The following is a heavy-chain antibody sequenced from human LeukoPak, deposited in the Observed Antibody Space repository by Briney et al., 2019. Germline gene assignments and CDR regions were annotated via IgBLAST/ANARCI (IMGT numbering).Heavy chain of an antibody. CDR1: GFTFNTAW. CDR3: TASNWFDP. D-gene: IGHD2/OR15-2a*01. V-gene: IGHV3-15*01. J-gene: IGHJ5*02. CDR2: IKSKTDGGTT. Sequence: PGGSLRLSCAASGFTFNTAWMTWVRQAPGKGLEWVGGIKSKTDGGTTDYAAPVKGRFTISRDDSKSTLYLQMNSLKTEDTAIYYCTASNWFDPWGQGTLVTVSS.